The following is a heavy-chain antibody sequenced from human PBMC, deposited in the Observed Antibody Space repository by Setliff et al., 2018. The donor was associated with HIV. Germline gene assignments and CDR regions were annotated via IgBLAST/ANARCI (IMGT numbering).Heavy chain of an antibody. J-gene: IGHJ4*02. D-gene: IGHD3-9*01. CDR2: IYYSGSS. CDR3: VRNSFDYVEEE. Sequence: PSETLSLTCAVYGGSFSGYYWSWIRQHPGKGLEWIGYIYYSGSSYYNPSVRSRVIMSLDTSENHFSLKLSSVTAADTAVYYCVRNSFDYVEEEWGQGTQVTVSS. CDR1: GGSFSGYY. V-gene: IGHV4-31*11.